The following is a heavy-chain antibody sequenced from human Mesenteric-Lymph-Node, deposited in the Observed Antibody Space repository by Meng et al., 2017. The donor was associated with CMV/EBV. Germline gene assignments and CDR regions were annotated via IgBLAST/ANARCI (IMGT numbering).Heavy chain of an antibody. CDR2: IIPILGIA. J-gene: IGHJ4*02. Sequence: KVSCKASGGTFSSYTISWVRQAPGQGLEWMGRIIPILGIANYAQKFQGRVTITADKSTSTAYMELSSLRSEDTAVYYCARDNFQMTTVTTWSYWGQGTLVTVSS. D-gene: IGHD4-17*01. V-gene: IGHV1-69*04. CDR3: ARDNFQMTTVTTWSY. CDR1: GGTFSSYT.